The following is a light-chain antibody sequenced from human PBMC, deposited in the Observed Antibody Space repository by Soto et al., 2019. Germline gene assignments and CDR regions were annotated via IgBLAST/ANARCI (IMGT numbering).Light chain of an antibody. J-gene: IGKJ1*01. Sequence: IVVTQSPATLSVSPGERATLSCRASQSVSSNLAWYQQKPGQAPRLLIYGASTRATGIPARFSGSGSGTEFTLTISSLQSEDFAVYYCQQYNNWPPRTFGQGTKVEIK. CDR3: QQYNNWPPRT. CDR2: GAS. CDR1: QSVSSN. V-gene: IGKV3-15*01.